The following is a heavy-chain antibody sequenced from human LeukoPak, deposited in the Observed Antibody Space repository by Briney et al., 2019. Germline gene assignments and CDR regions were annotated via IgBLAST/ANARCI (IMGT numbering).Heavy chain of an antibody. CDR3: AKDLRGGGAYFDY. Sequence: GRSLRLSCAASGFTFSSYAMSWVRQAPGKGLEWVSAISGSGGSTYYADSVKGRFTISRDNSKNTLYLQMNSLRAEDTAVYYFAKDLRGGGAYFDYWGQGTLVTVSS. CDR1: GFTFSSYA. CDR2: ISGSGGST. J-gene: IGHJ4*02. D-gene: IGHD3-16*01. V-gene: IGHV3-23*01.